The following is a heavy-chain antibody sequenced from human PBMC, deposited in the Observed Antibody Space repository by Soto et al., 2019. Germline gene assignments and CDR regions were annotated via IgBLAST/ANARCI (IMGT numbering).Heavy chain of an antibody. CDR2: ISHIGSV. J-gene: IGHJ4*02. Sequence: QVLLQESGPGLVQPSGTLSLSCAVSGVSISSNYYWGWVRQSPGKGLEWLGDISHIGSVNYSPSPMXXVTISMDRSENQFSLKLNSVTAADTAVYSCVRSFGWYAIDYWGQGTLVIVSS. D-gene: IGHD6-19*01. CDR3: VRSFGWYAIDY. CDR1: GVSISSNYY. V-gene: IGHV4-4*02.